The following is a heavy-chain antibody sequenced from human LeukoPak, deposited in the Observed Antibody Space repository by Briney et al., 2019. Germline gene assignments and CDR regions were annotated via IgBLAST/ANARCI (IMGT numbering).Heavy chain of an antibody. V-gene: IGHV1-18*01. CDR3: TRGGSVPAQGDF. CDR2: ISAANYVT. J-gene: IGHJ4*02. D-gene: IGHD3-10*01. CDR1: GYTFTSYG. Sequence: GASVKVSCKASGYTFTSYGVSWVRQAPGQGLEWLGWISAANYVTEFAPHVRDRLTMTQDISTSTAYMELRGLRSDDTAVYYCTRGGSVPAQGDFWGQGTLVTVSS.